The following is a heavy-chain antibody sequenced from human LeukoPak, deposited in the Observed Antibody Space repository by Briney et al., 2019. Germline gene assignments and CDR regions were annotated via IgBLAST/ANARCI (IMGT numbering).Heavy chain of an antibody. Sequence: PGGSLRLSCAASGFTFSSYAMSWVRQAPGKGLEWVSAISGSGGSTNYADSVKGRFTISRDNAKNSLFLQMNSLRAEDTAVYHCVGPTCLRGGYCSSNPWGQGTLVTVSS. CDR2: ISGSGGST. CDR1: GFTFSSYA. J-gene: IGHJ5*02. CDR3: VGPTCLRGGYCSSNP. V-gene: IGHV3-23*01. D-gene: IGHD2-15*01.